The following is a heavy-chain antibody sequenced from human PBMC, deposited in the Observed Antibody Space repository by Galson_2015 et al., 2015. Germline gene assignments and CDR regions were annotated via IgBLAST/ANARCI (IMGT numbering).Heavy chain of an antibody. V-gene: IGHV3-15*01. D-gene: IGHD3-10*01. CDR3: VTAGDYYYYHYMDV. CDR2: IKSKTDGATA. J-gene: IGHJ6*03. Sequence: SLRLSCAASGLTFSHAWMSWVRQAPGKGLEGVGHIKSKTDGATADYGTSVKGRFTISRDDSKNTLYLQMNSLNTEDTAVYYCVTAGDYYYYHYMDVWGKGTTVTVSS. CDR1: GLTFSHAW.